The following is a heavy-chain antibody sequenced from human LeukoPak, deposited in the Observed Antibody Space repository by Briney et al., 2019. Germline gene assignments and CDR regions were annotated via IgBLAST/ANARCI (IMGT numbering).Heavy chain of an antibody. Sequence: SSVKVSCKASGGTFISYAISWVRQAPGQGLEWMGGIIPIIGTANYAQKFQGGVTMTEDTSTDTAYMELSSLRSEDTAWYYCATDSQWRVRRDYYYYMDVWGKGTTVTVSS. J-gene: IGHJ6*03. D-gene: IGHD6-19*01. CDR1: GGTFISYA. V-gene: IGHV1-69*06. CDR2: IIPIIGTA. CDR3: ATDSQWRVRRDYYYYMDV.